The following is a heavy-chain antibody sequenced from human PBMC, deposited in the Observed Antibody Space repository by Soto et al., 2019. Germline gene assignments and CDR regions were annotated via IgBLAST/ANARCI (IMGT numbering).Heavy chain of an antibody. D-gene: IGHD3-3*01. CDR3: AADRGFLEWFPVSLGAFDI. J-gene: IGHJ3*02. CDR2: IVVGSGNT. Sequence: SVKVSCKASGFTFTSSAVQWVRQARGQRLEWIGWIVVGSGNTNYAQKFQERVTITRDMSTSTAYMELSSLRSEDTAVYYCAADRGFLEWFPVSLGAFDIWGQGTMVTVS. V-gene: IGHV1-58*01. CDR1: GFTFTSSA.